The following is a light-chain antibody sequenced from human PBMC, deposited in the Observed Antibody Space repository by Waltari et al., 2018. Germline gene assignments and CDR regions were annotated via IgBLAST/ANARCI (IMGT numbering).Light chain of an antibody. J-gene: IGKJ2*02. CDR1: QSVSSN. CDR3: QQYNNWLST. CDR2: GAS. Sequence: EIVMTQSPATLSVSPGERATLSCRASQSVSSNLAWYQQKPGQAHRLLIYGASTRATGIPARFSGSGSGTEFTLTISSLQSEDFAVYYCQQYNNWLSTFGQGTKLEIK. V-gene: IGKV3-15*01.